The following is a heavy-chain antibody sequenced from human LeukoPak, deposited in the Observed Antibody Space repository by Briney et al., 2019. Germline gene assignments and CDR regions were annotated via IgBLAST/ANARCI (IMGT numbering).Heavy chain of an antibody. Sequence: SQTLSLTCTVSGGSISSGDYYWSWIRQPPGKGLEWIGYIYYSGSTYYNPSLKSRVTISVDTSKNQFSLKLSSVTAADTAVYYCARGSSSSWQNNWFDPWGQGTLVTVSS. CDR2: IYYSGST. D-gene: IGHD6-13*01. J-gene: IGHJ5*02. CDR3: ARGSSSSWQNNWFDP. CDR1: GGSISSGDYY. V-gene: IGHV4-30-4*01.